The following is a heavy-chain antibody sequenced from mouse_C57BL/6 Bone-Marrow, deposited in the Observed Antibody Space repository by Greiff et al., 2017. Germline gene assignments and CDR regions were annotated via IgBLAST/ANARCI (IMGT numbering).Heavy chain of an antibody. CDR1: GYTFTSYW. D-gene: IGHD2-3*01. J-gene: IGHJ1*03. V-gene: IGHV1-50*01. Sequence: QVQLQQPGAELVKPGASVKLSCKASGYTFTSYWMQWVKQRPGQGLEWIGEIDPSDSYTNYNQKFKGKATLTVYTSSSTAYMQLSSLTSEDSAVYYCARDGYHWYFDVWGTGTTVTVSS. CDR2: IDPSDSYT. CDR3: ARDGYHWYFDV.